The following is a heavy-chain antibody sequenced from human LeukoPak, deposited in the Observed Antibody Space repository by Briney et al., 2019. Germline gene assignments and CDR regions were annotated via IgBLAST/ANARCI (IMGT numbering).Heavy chain of an antibody. Sequence: SETLSLTCTVSGVSISSSNSYWGWIRQPPGKGLECIGSIYYSGNTYYNASLKSQVSISIDTSKNRFSLKLTSVPAADTAVYYCARQTGSGLFILPGGQGTLVTVSS. CDR3: ARQTGSGLFILP. J-gene: IGHJ4*02. CDR2: IYYSGNT. V-gene: IGHV4-39*01. CDR1: GVSISSSNSY. D-gene: IGHD3/OR15-3a*01.